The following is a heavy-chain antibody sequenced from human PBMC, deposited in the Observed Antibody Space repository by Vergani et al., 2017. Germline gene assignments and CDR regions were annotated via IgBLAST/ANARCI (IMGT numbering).Heavy chain of an antibody. J-gene: IGHJ4*02. CDR2: ISSSSSYI. CDR3: ARDSGYSSGWYGTDFDY. D-gene: IGHD6-19*01. Sequence: EVQLVESGGGLVKPGGSLRLSCAASGFTFSSYSMNWVRQAPGKGLEWVSYISSSSSYIYYADSVKGRFTISRDNAKNSLYLQMNSLRAEDTAVYYCARDSGYSSGWYGTDFDYWGQGTLVTVSS. V-gene: IGHV3-21*01. CDR1: GFTFSSYS.